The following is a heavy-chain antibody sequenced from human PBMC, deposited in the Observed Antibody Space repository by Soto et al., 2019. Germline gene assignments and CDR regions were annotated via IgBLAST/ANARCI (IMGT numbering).Heavy chain of an antibody. CDR1: GYSFTSYW. D-gene: IGHD2-15*01. CDR3: ARRIGGYCSGGSCYSDY. J-gene: IGHJ4*02. Sequence: GESLKISCKGSGYSFTSYWIGWVRQMPGKGLEWMGIIYPGDYETRYSPSFQGQVTISADKSISTAYLQWSSLKASDTAMYYCARRIGGYCSGGSCYSDYWGQGTLVTVSS. V-gene: IGHV5-51*01. CDR2: IYPGDYET.